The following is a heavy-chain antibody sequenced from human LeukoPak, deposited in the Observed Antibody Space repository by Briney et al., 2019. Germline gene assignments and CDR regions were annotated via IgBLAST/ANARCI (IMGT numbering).Heavy chain of an antibody. D-gene: IGHD2-15*01. CDR1: GFTFSDYY. J-gene: IGHJ4*02. CDR2: ITSSGSTI. V-gene: IGHV3-11*01. Sequence: GGSLRLSCAASGFTFSDYYMSWIRQAPGKGLEWVSYITSSGSTIYYADSVKGRFTISRDNAKNSLYLQMNSLRAEDTAVYYCARDPVYCSGGTCYSVYFDYWGQETLVTVSS. CDR3: ARDPVYCSGGTCYSVYFDY.